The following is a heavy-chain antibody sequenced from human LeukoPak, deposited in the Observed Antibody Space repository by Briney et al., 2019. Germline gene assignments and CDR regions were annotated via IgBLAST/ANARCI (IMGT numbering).Heavy chain of an antibody. Sequence: ASVKVSCKASGYTFTSNDINWVRQATGQGPEWMGWMNPKSGNTGYGQKFQGRVTMTRNTSISTAYMELSSLRSEDTAVYYCARAFQGDYGFDYWGQGTLVTVSS. J-gene: IGHJ4*02. V-gene: IGHV1-8*01. CDR3: ARAFQGDYGFDY. CDR1: GYTFTSND. D-gene: IGHD4-17*01. CDR2: MNPKSGNT.